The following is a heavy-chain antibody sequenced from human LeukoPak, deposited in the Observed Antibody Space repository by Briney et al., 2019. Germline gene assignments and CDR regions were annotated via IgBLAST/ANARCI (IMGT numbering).Heavy chain of an antibody. V-gene: IGHV4-39*07. CDR1: GGSISSSSYY. Sequence: SETLSLTCTVSGGSISSSSYYWGWIRQPPGKGLEWIGSIYYSGSTYYNPSLKSRVTISVDTSKNQFSLKLSSVTAADTAVYYCATDYGDNWYFDLWGRGTLVTVSS. CDR2: IYYSGST. CDR3: ATDYGDNWYFDL. J-gene: IGHJ2*01. D-gene: IGHD4-17*01.